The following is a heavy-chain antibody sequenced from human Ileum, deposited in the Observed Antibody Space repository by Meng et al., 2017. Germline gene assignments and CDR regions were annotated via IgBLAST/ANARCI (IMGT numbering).Heavy chain of an antibody. Sequence: QGQLSEWGAGLLKPSETLSLTCAVYDGSLGGYYLSWIRQPPRKGLEWVGEIHPGGSTSYNPSLQSRVTISVDKSKNQFSLRLTSATAADTAIFYCVRHGGKYFDSWGQGTLVTVSS. CDR2: IHPGGST. J-gene: IGHJ4*02. CDR1: DGSLGGYY. D-gene: IGHD2-15*01. V-gene: IGHV4-34*01. CDR3: VRHGGKYFDS.